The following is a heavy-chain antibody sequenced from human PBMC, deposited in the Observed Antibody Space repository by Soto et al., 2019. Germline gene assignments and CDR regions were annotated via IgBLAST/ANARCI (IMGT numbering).Heavy chain of an antibody. Sequence: SETLSLTCTVSVGSISSYYWSLIRQPPGKGLEWIGYIYYSGSTNYHPSLKSRVTISVDTSKNQLSLKLSSVTAADTAVYYCERRRGGYYSHGFAPRGQGTLVTVS. D-gene: IGHD3-3*01. CDR2: IYYSGST. V-gene: IGHV4-59*01. CDR3: ERRRGGYYSHGFAP. J-gene: IGHJ5*02. CDR1: VGSISSYY.